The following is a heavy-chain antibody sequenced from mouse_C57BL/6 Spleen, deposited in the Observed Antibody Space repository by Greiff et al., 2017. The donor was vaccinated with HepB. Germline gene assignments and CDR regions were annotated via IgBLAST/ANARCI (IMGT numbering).Heavy chain of an antibody. CDR1: GFSLTSYG. CDR3: AKTLYGSSYWYFDV. CDR2: IWRGGST. J-gene: IGHJ1*03. D-gene: IGHD1-1*01. Sequence: QVQLQQSGPGLVQPSQSLSITCTVSGFSLTSYGVHWVRQSPGEGLEWLGVIWRGGSTDYNAAFMSRLSITKDNSKSQVFFKMNSLQADDTAIYYCAKTLYGSSYWYFDVWGTGTTVTVSS. V-gene: IGHV2-5*01.